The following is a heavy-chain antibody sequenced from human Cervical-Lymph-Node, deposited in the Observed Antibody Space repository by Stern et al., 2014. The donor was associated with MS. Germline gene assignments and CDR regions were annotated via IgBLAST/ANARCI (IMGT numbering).Heavy chain of an antibody. V-gene: IGHV4-31*03. CDR2: ISSGGTT. D-gene: IGHD3-10*01. CDR1: GGSVSSGGYY. J-gene: IGHJ5*02. Sequence: QVQLQQSGPGLVKPSQTLSLTCSVSGGSVSSGGYYWSWIRQHPGKGLEWLGYISSGGTTSYNPSLKSRVTMSVDTSKNELSLRLSSVTAADTAVYFCARTITRGWFDPWGQGTLVTVSS. CDR3: ARTITRGWFDP.